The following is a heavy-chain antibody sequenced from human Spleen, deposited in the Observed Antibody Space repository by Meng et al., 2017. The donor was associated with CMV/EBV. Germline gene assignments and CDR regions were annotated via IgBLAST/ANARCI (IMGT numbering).Heavy chain of an antibody. D-gene: IGHD1-1*01. CDR3: ARSNWNDRKYYFDY. V-gene: IGHV3-23*01. J-gene: IGHJ4*02. Sequence: GGSLRLSCAASGFTFSSYAMSWVRQAPGKGLEWVSAISGSGGSTYYADSVKGRFTISRDNSKNSLYLQMNSLRAEDTAVYYCARSNWNDRKYYFDYWGQGTLVTVSS. CDR2: ISGSGGST. CDR1: GFTFSSYA.